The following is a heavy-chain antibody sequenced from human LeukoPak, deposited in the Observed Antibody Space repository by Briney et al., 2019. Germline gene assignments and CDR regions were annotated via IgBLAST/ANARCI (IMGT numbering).Heavy chain of an antibody. CDR3: ARDEAAYSGSPLDY. CDR1: GFTFSSYA. D-gene: IGHD1-26*01. V-gene: IGHV3-30-3*01. J-gene: IGHJ4*02. CDR2: ISYDGSNK. Sequence: PGRSLRLSCAASGFTFSSYAMHWVRQAPGKGLEWVAVISYDGSNKYYADSVKGRFTISRDNSKNTLYLQMNSLRAEDTVVYYCARDEAAYSGSPLDYWGQGTLVTVSS.